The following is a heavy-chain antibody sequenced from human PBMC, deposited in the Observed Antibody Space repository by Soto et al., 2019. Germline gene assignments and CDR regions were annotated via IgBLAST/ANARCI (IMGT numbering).Heavy chain of an antibody. CDR1: GYTFTSYG. CDR2: ISAYNGNT. CDR3: ARHQEDSSGYFSVGNFDY. D-gene: IGHD3-22*01. J-gene: IGHJ4*02. Sequence: QVQLVQSGAEVKKPGASVKVSCKASGYTFTSYGISWVRQAPGQGLEWMGWISAYNGNTNYAQKLQGRVTMTTDTSTSTGYMELRSLRSDDTAVYYCARHQEDSSGYFSVGNFDYWGQGTLVTVSS. V-gene: IGHV1-18*01.